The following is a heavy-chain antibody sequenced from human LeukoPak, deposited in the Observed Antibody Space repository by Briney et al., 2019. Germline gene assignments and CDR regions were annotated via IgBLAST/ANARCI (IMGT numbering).Heavy chain of an antibody. D-gene: IGHD3-3*01. CDR3: ANARVGNRSGYYTDSLDM. CDR2: IYHSGST. CDR1: GGSISSGGYS. V-gene: IGHV4-30-2*02. J-gene: IGHJ3*02. Sequence: SETLSLTCTVSGGSISSGGYSWSWIRQPPGKGLEWIGYIYHSGSTYYNPSLKSRVTISVDTSKNQFSLKLSSVTAADTAVYYCANARVGNRSGYYTDSLDMWGQGTMVTVSS.